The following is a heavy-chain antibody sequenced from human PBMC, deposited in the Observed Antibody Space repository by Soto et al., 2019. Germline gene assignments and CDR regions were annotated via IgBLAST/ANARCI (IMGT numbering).Heavy chain of an antibody. CDR2: IYHSGST. Sequence: SETLSLTCAVSGGSISSSNWWSWVRQPPGKGLEWIGEIYHSGSTNYNPSLKSRVTISVDKSKNQFSLKLSSVTAADTAVYYCAREYLGIAAAGHFDYWGQGTLVTVSS. CDR3: AREYLGIAAAGHFDY. J-gene: IGHJ4*02. CDR1: GGSISSSNW. V-gene: IGHV4-4*02. D-gene: IGHD6-13*01.